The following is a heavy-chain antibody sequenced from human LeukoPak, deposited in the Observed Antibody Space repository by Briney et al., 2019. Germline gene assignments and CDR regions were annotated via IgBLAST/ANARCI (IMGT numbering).Heavy chain of an antibody. V-gene: IGHV4-30-4*01. CDR1: GGSISSGDYY. CDR2: IYYSGST. D-gene: IGHD3-3*01. Sequence: PSQTLSLTCTVSGGSISSGDYYWSWIRQPPGKGLEWIGYIYYSGSTYYNPSLKSRVTISVDTPKNQFSLKLSSVTAADTAVYYCARGHSGYYDFWSGYYRDNWFDPWGQGTLVTVSS. J-gene: IGHJ5*02. CDR3: ARGHSGYYDFWSGYYRDNWFDP.